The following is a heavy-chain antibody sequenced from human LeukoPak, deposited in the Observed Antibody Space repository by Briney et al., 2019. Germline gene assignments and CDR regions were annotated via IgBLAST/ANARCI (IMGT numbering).Heavy chain of an antibody. D-gene: IGHD3-16*01. V-gene: IGHV3-33*01. CDR1: GFTFSSYC. CDR2: IWYDGSNK. CDR3: ARDYSGPSRLGAGYYYGMDV. Sequence: PGRSLRLSCAAAGFTFSSYCMHWIRQAPGKWLEWVAVIWYDGSNKYYADSVKGRFTIARDNSKNTLYLQMNSLRAEDTAVYYCARDYSGPSRLGAGYYYGMDVWGQGTTVTVSS. J-gene: IGHJ6*02.